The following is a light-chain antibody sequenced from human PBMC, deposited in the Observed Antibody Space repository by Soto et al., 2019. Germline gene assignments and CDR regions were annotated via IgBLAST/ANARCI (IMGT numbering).Light chain of an antibody. CDR2: DAS. CDR1: QSVSSY. CDR3: QQRTSWPPKYT. Sequence: EIVLTQSPATLSLSPGERATLSCRASQSVSSYLAWYQQKPGQAPRLLIYDASNRATGIPARFSGSGSGADFTLTISSLEPEDFGVYYCQQRTSWPPKYTFGQGTKLEIK. V-gene: IGKV3-11*01. J-gene: IGKJ2*01.